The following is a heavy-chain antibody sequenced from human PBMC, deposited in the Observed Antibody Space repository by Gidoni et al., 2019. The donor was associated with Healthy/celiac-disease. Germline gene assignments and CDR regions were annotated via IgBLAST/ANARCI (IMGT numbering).Heavy chain of an antibody. D-gene: IGHD1-1*01. J-gene: IGHJ4*02. CDR2: ISYDGSNK. CDR1: GFPFSSYG. CDR3: AKDLRYGRAFDY. Sequence: QVQLVESGGGVVQPGGSLRLSCAASGFPFSSYGMHWVRQAPGKGLEWVAVISYDGSNKYYADSVKGRFTISRDNSKNTLYLQMNSLRAEDTAVYYCAKDLRYGRAFDYWGQGTLVTVSS. V-gene: IGHV3-30*18.